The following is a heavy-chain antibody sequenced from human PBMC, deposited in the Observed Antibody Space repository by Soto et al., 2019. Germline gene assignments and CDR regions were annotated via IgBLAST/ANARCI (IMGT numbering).Heavy chain of an antibody. CDR1: GFTFTTYS. Sequence: GGSLRLSCVGSGFTFTTYSMSWVRQAPGKGLEWVSSISSRNYYIYYADSMKGRFTISRDNAKNSLHLQMNSLSPEDTAVYYCASTVVTPLGFDLWGRATLVTVSS. CDR2: ISSRNYYI. D-gene: IGHD2-15*01. V-gene: IGHV3-21*01. J-gene: IGHJ2*01. CDR3: ASTVVTPLGFDL.